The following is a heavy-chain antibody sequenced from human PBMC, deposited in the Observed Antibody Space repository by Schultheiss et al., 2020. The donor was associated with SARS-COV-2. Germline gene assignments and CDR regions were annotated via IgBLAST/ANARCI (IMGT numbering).Heavy chain of an antibody. CDR3: ARNGAARDGSGFFFGF. J-gene: IGHJ4*02. CDR1: GYTFSDYY. V-gene: IGHV1-18*04. Sequence: ASVKVSCKASGYTFSDYYIHWVRQAPGQGLEWMGRISTYNANTDFAQKFQGRVTLTADTSTSTAYMELRSLRSDDTAVYFCARNGAARDGSGFFFGFWGQGTLVTVSS. CDR2: ISTYNANT. D-gene: IGHD3-22*01.